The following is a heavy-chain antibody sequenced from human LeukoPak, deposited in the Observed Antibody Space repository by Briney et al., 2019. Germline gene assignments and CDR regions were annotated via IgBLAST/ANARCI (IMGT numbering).Heavy chain of an antibody. CDR1: GFTFSSYA. CDR2: ISGSGGST. Sequence: GGSLRLSCAASGFTFSSYAMSWVRQAPGKGLEWVSAISGSGGSTYYADSVRGRFTISRDNSKNTLYLQMNSLRAGDTAVYYCAKDGTYYDSSGYYYWGQGTLVTVSS. V-gene: IGHV3-23*01. CDR3: AKDGTYYDSSGYYY. D-gene: IGHD3-22*01. J-gene: IGHJ4*02.